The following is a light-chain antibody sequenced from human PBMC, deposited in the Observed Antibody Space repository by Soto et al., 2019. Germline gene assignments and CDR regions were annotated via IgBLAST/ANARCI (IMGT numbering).Light chain of an antibody. V-gene: IGKV3-20*01. CDR3: QQYGRSPS. Sequence: ETTLTQSPDTLSLSPGEGATLSCRASQIIGSAYLAWYQQKPGQAPRLLIFGASTRATGTQHRFSGSGSGTDFTLTISALESEDVGVYYCQQYGRSPSFGRGTKVEIK. J-gene: IGKJ1*01. CDR2: GAS. CDR1: QIIGSAY.